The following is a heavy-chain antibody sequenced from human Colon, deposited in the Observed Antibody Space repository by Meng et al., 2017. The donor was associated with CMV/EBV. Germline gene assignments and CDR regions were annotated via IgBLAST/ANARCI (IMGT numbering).Heavy chain of an antibody. CDR1: GFTLSSSA. Sequence: GESLKISCAASGFTLSSSAVTWVRRAPGKGLEWVSVISASGISTYYADSVKGRFTISRDNSKNTLYLQMNSLRAEDTAVYYCARGRELAYWGQGTLVTVSS. CDR2: ISASGIST. J-gene: IGHJ4*02. CDR3: ARGRELAY. V-gene: IGHV3-23*01. D-gene: IGHD1-26*01.